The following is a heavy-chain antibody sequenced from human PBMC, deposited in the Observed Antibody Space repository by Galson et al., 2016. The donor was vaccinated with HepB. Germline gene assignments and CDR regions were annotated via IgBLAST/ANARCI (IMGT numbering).Heavy chain of an antibody. V-gene: IGHV3-23*01. D-gene: IGHD3-10*01. Sequence: SLRLSCAASGFTFSSYAMTWVRQAPGSGLEWVSAISSSTTGLYYADSVKGRFVISRDNSRDTLYLQMNSLRVEDTGVYYCVKNDHRIHGSGCFAYWGQGSLVTVSS. CDR2: ISSSTTGL. CDR1: GFTFSSYA. CDR3: VKNDHRIHGSGCFAY. J-gene: IGHJ1*01.